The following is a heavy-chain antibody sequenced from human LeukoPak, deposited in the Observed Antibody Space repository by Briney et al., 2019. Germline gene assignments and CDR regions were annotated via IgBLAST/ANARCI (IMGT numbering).Heavy chain of an antibody. CDR3: ARGLSQDY. Sequence: ASVKVSCKASGYTFTSYGISWMRQAPGQGLEWMGWINPNSGDTNYAQKFQGRVTMTRDTSITTVYMELNRLKSDDTAVYYCARGLSQDYWGQGTLVTVSS. CDR2: INPNSGDT. CDR1: GYTFTSYG. J-gene: IGHJ4*02. D-gene: IGHD2/OR15-2a*01. V-gene: IGHV1-2*02.